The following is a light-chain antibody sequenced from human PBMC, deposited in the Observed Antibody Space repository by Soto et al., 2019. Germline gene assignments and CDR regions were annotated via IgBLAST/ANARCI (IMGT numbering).Light chain of an antibody. CDR2: DDD. CDR3: TAFSANRVYL. J-gene: IGLJ1*01. V-gene: IGLV1-51*01. CDR1: SSNIGGNS. Sequence: QSVMTQPPSVSAAPGQRVTISCSGSSSNIGGNSVSWYQQLPGTAPKLLIYDDDKRPSGIPDRFSGSKSGTSATLGITGFQTGDEADYYCTAFSANRVYLFGPGTKLTVL.